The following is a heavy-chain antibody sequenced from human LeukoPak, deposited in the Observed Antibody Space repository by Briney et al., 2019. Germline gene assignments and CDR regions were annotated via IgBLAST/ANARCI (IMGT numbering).Heavy chain of an antibody. D-gene: IGHD1-26*01. V-gene: IGHV4-59*01. CDR1: GASMSSNY. CDR2: IYYAGST. J-gene: IGHJ3*02. CDR3: AREEPEIVVGALGSSAFDI. Sequence: SETLSLTCTVSGASMSSNYWSWIRRPPGKRLEWIGYIYYAGSTISNPSLKSRVTISIATSTKFSLRLTSVTAADTAVYYCAREEPEIVVGALGSSAFDIWGQGTMVTVSS.